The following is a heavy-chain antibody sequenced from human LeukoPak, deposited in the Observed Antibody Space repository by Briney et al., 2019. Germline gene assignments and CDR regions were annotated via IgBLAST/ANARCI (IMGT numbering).Heavy chain of an antibody. CDR1: GFTFSSYS. D-gene: IGHD5-18*01. J-gene: IGHJ4*02. Sequence: PGRSLRLSCAASGFTFSSYSMNWVRQAPGKGLEWVSYISSSTNTIYYADSVKGRFTISRDSAKNSLSLQMNSLRAEDTAVYYCARHFTAMAAYYFDYWGQGTLVTVSS. V-gene: IGHV3-48*01. CDR3: ARHFTAMAAYYFDY. CDR2: ISSSTNTI.